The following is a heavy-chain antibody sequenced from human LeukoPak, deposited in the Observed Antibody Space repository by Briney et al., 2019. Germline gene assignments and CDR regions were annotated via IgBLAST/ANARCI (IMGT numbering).Heavy chain of an antibody. J-gene: IGHJ4*02. CDR3: ARGSYFYGSGNFMGSDY. V-gene: IGHV1-3*01. Sequence: ASVKVSCKASGYTFTNYAVHWVRQAPGQRLEWMGWINAGNGNTEYSQNFQDRVTITRDTSATTAYMELSSLRSEDTAVYYCARGSYFYGSGNFMGSDYWGQGTLVTVSS. CDR1: GYTFTNYA. CDR2: INAGNGNT. D-gene: IGHD3-10*01.